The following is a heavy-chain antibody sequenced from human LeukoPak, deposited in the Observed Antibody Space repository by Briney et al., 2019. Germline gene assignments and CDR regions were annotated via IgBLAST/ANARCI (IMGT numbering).Heavy chain of an antibody. D-gene: IGHD1-26*01. CDR1: GGSLISDNFY. CDR3: ARLRGTYYWHFDY. J-gene: IGHJ4*02. V-gene: IGHV4-39*01. Sequence: SETLSLTCAVSGGSLISDNFYWGWIRQPPGKGLEWIGSIYYSGSTYYNPSLNSRVTISVDTSKNRFSLKLSSVTAADTAVYSCARLRGTYYWHFDYWGQGTLVTVSS. CDR2: IYYSGST.